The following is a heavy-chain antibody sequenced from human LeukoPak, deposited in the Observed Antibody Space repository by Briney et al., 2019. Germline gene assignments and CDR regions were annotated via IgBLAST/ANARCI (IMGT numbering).Heavy chain of an antibody. J-gene: IGHJ6*03. D-gene: IGHD1-26*01. CDR2: INHSGST. V-gene: IGHV4-34*01. CDR1: GFTFSSYS. CDR3: ARNLREPTSSYYYYYMDV. Sequence: PWGSLRLSCAASGFTFSSYSMNWVRQAPGKGLEWIGEINHSGSTNYNPSLKSRVTISVDTSKNQFSLKLSSVTAADTAVYYCARNLREPTSSYYYYYMDVWGKGTTVTVSS.